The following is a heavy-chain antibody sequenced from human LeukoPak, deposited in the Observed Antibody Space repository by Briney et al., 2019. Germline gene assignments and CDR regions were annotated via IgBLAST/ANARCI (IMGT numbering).Heavy chain of an antibody. CDR3: ARTGYYYDSSGYYNYFDY. D-gene: IGHD3-22*01. Sequence: SGPTLVNPTQTLTLTCTFSGFSLSNSGMRVCWIPQPPGKALEWLASIDWDGDEFSSTSLKTRLTISKNTAKKQAVLTITNMDPVDTATYYCARTGYYYDSSGYYNYFDYWGQGTLVTVSS. V-gene: IGHV2-70*04. CDR2: IDWDGDE. CDR1: GFSLSNSGMR. J-gene: IGHJ4*02.